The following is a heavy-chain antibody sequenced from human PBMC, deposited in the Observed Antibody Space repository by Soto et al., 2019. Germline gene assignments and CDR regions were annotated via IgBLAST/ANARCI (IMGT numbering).Heavy chain of an antibody. Sequence: QVQLQQWGAGLLKPSETLSLTCAVYGGSFSGYYWSWIRQPPGKGLEWIGEINHSGSTNYNPSLKSRVTISVDTSKNQLSLKLSSVNAADTAVYYCARESGGGSSWIYYYYGMDGWGQGTTVTVSS. CDR3: ARESGGGSSWIYYYYGMDG. V-gene: IGHV4-34*01. J-gene: IGHJ6*02. CDR1: GGSFSGYY. CDR2: INHSGST. D-gene: IGHD6-13*01.